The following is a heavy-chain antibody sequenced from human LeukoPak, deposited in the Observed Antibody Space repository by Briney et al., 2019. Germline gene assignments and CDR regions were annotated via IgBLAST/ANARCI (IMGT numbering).Heavy chain of an antibody. CDR1: GFTFDDYA. J-gene: IGHJ4*02. CDR2: ISWNSGSI. Sequence: SLRLSCAASGFTFDDYAMHWVRQAPGKGLEWVSGISWNSGSIGYADSVKGRFTISRDNAKNSLYLQMNSLRAEDTALYYCAKDTRMSPYDSSGYTDYWGQGTLVTVSS. V-gene: IGHV3-9*01. CDR3: AKDTRMSPYDSSGYTDY. D-gene: IGHD3-22*01.